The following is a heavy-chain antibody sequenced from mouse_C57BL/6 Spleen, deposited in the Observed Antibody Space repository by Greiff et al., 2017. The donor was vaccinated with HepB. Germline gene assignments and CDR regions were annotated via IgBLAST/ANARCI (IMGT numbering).Heavy chain of an antibody. J-gene: IGHJ4*01. CDR1: GYTFTSYD. D-gene: IGHD1-1*01. CDR3: ARESTTVVARYAMDY. V-gene: IGHV1-85*01. CDR2: IYPRDGST. Sequence: QVQLQQSGPELVKPGASVKLSCKASGYTFTSYDINWVKQRPGQGLEWIGWIYPRDGSTKYNEKFKGKATLTVDTSSRTAYMELHSLTSEDSAVYFCARESTTVVARYAMDYWGQGTSVTVSS.